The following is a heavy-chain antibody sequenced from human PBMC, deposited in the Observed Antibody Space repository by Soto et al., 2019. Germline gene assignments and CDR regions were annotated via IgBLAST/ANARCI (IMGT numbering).Heavy chain of an antibody. V-gene: IGHV4-39*01. CDR1: GGSISSSSYY. D-gene: IGHD6-19*01. CDR3: ARHRHSSGWYPPAEYFQH. CDR2: IDYSGST. Sequence: QLQLQESGPGLVKPSETLSLTCTVSGGSISSSSYYWGWIRQPPGKGLEWIGSIDYSGSTYYNPSLKSRVTISVDTSKNQVPLKLRSVPAAGTAVYYCARHRHSSGWYPPAEYFQHWGQGTLVTVSS. J-gene: IGHJ1*01.